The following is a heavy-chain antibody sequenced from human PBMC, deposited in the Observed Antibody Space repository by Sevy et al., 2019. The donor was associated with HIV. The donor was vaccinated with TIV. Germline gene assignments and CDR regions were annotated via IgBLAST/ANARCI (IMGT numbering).Heavy chain of an antibody. D-gene: IGHD2-2*01. J-gene: IGHJ6*02. CDR1: GFTFSSYG. CDR3: AKDHRGCSSTSCPKPGYYYYGMDV. CDR2: IRYDGSNK. Sequence: GGSLRLSCAASGFTFSSYGMHWVRQAPGKGLEWVAFIRYDGSNKYYADSVKCRFTISRDNSKNTLYLQMNRLRAEDTAVYYCAKDHRGCSSTSCPKPGYYYYGMDVWGQGTTVTVSS. V-gene: IGHV3-30*02.